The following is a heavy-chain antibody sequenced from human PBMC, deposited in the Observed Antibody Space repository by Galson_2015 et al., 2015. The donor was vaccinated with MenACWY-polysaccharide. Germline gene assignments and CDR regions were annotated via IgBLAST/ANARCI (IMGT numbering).Heavy chain of an antibody. D-gene: IGHD3-22*01. V-gene: IGHV1-8*01. J-gene: IGHJ5*02. CDR3: ARGGKYYYDSSGYLNWFDP. CDR2: MNPNSGNT. Sequence: SVKVSCKASGYSFSSYDINWVRQTTGQGLEWMGWMNPNSGNTGYAQKFQGRVTMTRNTSISIAYMELSSLRSEDTAVYYCARGGKYYYDSSGYLNWFDPWGQGTLVTVSS. CDR1: GYSFSSYD.